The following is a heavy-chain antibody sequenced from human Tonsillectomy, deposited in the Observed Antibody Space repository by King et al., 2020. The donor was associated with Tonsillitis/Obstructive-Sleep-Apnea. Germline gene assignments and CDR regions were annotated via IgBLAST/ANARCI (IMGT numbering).Heavy chain of an antibody. CDR1: GHSIRSSRYY. CDR2: IYYTGST. J-gene: IGHJ4*02. CDR3: ARHVGVGYGTNFDY. V-gene: IGHV4-39*01. Sequence: QLQESGPGLVKPSETLSLTCTVSGHSIRSSRYYWGWIRQPPGKGLEWIGTIYYTGSTYYNPSLKSRVTISVDTSKNQFSLTLISVPAADTAVYYCARHVGVGYGTNFDYWGQGTLVTVSS. D-gene: IGHD5-12*01.